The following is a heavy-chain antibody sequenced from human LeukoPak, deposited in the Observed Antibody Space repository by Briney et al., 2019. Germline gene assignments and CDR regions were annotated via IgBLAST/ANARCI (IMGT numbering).Heavy chain of an antibody. J-gene: IGHJ3*02. V-gene: IGHV3-15*01. Sequence: GGSLRLSCAASGFTFSNAWMSWVRQAPGKGLEWVGRIKSKTDGGTTDYAAPVNGRFTISRDDSKNTLYLQMNSLKTEDTAVYYCTTDLSIVVVPAAIPLGPDAFDISGQGTMVTVSS. D-gene: IGHD2-2*01. CDR3: TTDLSIVVVPAAIPLGPDAFDI. CDR2: IKSKTDGGTT. CDR1: GFTFSNAW.